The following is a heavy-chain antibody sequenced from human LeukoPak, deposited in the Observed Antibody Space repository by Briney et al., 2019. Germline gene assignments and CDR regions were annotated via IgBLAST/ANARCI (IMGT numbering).Heavy chain of an antibody. V-gene: IGHV1-69*05. CDR1: GGTFSSYA. D-gene: IGHD3-22*01. J-gene: IGHJ4*02. Sequence: SVKVSCKASGGTFSSYAISWVRQAPGQGLEWMGGIIPIFGTANYAQKFQGRVTITTDESTSTAYMELSSLRSEDTAVYYCATSYYYDSSGYYYFDYWGQGTLVTVSS. CDR3: ATSYYYDSSGYYYFDY. CDR2: IIPIFGTA.